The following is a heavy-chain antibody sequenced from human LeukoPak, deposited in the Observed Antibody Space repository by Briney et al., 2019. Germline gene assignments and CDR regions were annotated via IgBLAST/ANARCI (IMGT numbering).Heavy chain of an antibody. D-gene: IGHD3-3*01. CDR3: AKGAITIFGVALYNRFDP. J-gene: IGHJ5*02. CDR1: GFTFSSYA. Sequence: PGGSLRLSCAASGFTFSSYAMSWVRQAPGKGLEWVSAISGSGGSTYYADSVKGRFTISRDNSKNTLYLQMNSLRAEDTAVYYCAKGAITIFGVALYNRFDPWGQGTLVTVSS. V-gene: IGHV3-23*01. CDR2: ISGSGGST.